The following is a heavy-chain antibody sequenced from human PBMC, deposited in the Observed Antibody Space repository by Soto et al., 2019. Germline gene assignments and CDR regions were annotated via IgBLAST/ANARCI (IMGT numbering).Heavy chain of an antibody. CDR1: GFTFSAFY. J-gene: IGHJ4*02. CDR3: AGWGEHDFHY. V-gene: IGHV3-7*03. D-gene: IGHD3-16*01. Sequence: EVQLVQSGGGVVQPGGSLRLSCAGSGFTFSAFYMNWVRQAPGKGLEWVANIRPDGYGPNLVESVKGRFTNTRDNAKNSLFLQMNGRGADDTAVYYCAGWGEHDFHYWGQGILVTVSS. CDR2: IRPDGYGP.